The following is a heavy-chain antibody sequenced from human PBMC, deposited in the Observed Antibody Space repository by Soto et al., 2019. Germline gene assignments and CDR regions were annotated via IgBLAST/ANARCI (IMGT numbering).Heavy chain of an antibody. CDR1: GGTFSSYT. CDR3: ARCYSSSSQGFDY. D-gene: IGHD6-6*01. Sequence: SVKVSCKASGGTFSSYTISWVRQAPGQGLEWMGRIIPIFGTANYAQKFQGRVTITADESTSTAYMELSSLRSEDTAVYYCARCYSSSSQGFDYWGQGTLVTVSS. CDR2: IIPIFGTA. V-gene: IGHV1-69*13. J-gene: IGHJ4*02.